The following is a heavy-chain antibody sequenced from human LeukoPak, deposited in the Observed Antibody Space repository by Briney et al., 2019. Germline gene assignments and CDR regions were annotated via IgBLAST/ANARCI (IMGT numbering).Heavy chain of an antibody. Sequence: SETLSLTCAVYGGSFSGYYWSWIRQPPGKGLEWIGEINHSGSTNYNPSLKSRVTISVDTSKNRFSLKLSSVTAADTAVYYCARGLRYFDWLSTGGWFDPWGQGTLVTVSS. J-gene: IGHJ5*02. CDR2: INHSGST. CDR1: GGSFSGYY. CDR3: ARGLRYFDWLSTGGWFDP. D-gene: IGHD3-9*01. V-gene: IGHV4-34*01.